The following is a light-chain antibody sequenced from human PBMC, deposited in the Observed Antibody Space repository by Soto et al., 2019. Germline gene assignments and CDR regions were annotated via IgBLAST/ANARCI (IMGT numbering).Light chain of an antibody. CDR1: QTVSSY. CDR2: DAS. Sequence: EIVLTQSPATLSLSPGERATLSCRASQTVSSYLAWYQQKPGQAPXXLVXDASXXATGXPXRXSGSGSGTXXXXXIXSLEPEDFAVYYCQQRRTFGQGTRLEIK. CDR3: QQRRT. V-gene: IGKV3-11*01. J-gene: IGKJ5*01.